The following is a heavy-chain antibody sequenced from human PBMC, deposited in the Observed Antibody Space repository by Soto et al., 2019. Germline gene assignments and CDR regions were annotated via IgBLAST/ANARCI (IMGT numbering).Heavy chain of an antibody. CDR1: GYTFTSYY. J-gene: IGHJ5*02. D-gene: IGHD6-6*01. CDR3: ARDFTGIAARPLIWFDP. V-gene: IGHV1-46*01. Sequence: AASVKVSCKASGYTFTSYYMHWVRQAPGQGLEWMGIINPSGGSTSYAQKFQGRVTMTRDTSTSTVYMELSSLRSEDTAVYYCARDFTGIAARPLIWFDPWGQGTLVTVSS. CDR2: INPSGGST.